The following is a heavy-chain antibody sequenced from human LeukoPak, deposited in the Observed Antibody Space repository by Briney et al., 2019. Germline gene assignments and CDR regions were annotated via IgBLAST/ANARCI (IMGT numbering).Heavy chain of an antibody. CDR2: MNPNSGAT. Sequence: ASVKVSCQASGYTFSNHDFDWVRQAPGQGLEWMGWMNPNSGATGYAQKFQGRVTMTRNPSINTAYMELSGLRVEDTAVYYCARVHCSSTSCYAFDIWGQGTMVTVSS. CDR1: GYTFSNHD. CDR3: ARVHCSSTSCYAFDI. J-gene: IGHJ3*02. V-gene: IGHV1-8*01. D-gene: IGHD2-2*01.